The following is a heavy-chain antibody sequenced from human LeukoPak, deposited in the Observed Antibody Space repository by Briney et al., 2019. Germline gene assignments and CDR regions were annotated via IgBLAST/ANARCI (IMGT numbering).Heavy chain of an antibody. CDR3: ARAEAPNYYYGMDV. V-gene: IGHV6-1*01. Sequence: SQTLSLTCAISGDSVSGISVAWHWIRQSPSRGLLWLGSTCYSSKWYNDYAVSVKSRITINPDTSKNQFSLQLNSVTPEDTAVYYCARAEAPNYYYGMDVWGQGTTVTVSS. J-gene: IGHJ6*02. CDR2: TCYSSKWYN. CDR1: GDSVSGISVA.